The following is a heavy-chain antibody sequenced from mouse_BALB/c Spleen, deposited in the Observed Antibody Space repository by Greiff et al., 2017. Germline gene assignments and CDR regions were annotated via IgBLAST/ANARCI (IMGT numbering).Heavy chain of an antibody. CDR1: GFSLTSYG. J-gene: IGHJ4*01. CDR3: AKGGNTTVVAGDAMDY. D-gene: IGHD1-1*01. V-gene: IGHV2-3*01. CDR2: IWGDGST. Sequence: VKLMESGPGLVAPSQSLSITCTVSGFSLTSYGVSWVRQPPGKGLEWLGVIWGDGSTNYHSALISRLSISKDNSKSQVFLKLNSLQTDDTATYYCAKGGNTTVVAGDAMDYWGQGTSVTVSS.